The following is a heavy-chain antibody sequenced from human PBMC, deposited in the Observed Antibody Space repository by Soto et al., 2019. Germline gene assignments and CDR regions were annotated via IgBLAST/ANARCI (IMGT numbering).Heavy chain of an antibody. V-gene: IGHV4-59*01. J-gene: IGHJ4*02. CDR3: ASRYGASFDY. D-gene: IGHD4-17*01. Sequence: QVQLQESGPGLVKPSETLSLTCTVSGGSISSYYWSWIRQPPGKGLEWIGYIYYSGSTNYNPSLXRXLXIXXDTSKNQFSLKLSSVTAADTAVYYCASRYGASFDYWGQGTLVTVSS. CDR2: IYYSGST. CDR1: GGSISSYY.